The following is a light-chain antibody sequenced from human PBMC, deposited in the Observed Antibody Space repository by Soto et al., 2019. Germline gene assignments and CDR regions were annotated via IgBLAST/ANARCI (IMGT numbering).Light chain of an antibody. J-gene: IGLJ2*01. CDR1: SSDVGGYYY. V-gene: IGLV2-8*01. CDR2: EVY. Sequence: QSAPTQPPSASGSPGQSVTFSCTGTSSDVGGYYYVSWYQQYPGKAPKLMIYEVYKRHSGVPDRFSGSKSGNTASLTVSGLQPEDEAYYYCSAYAGSSTWVFGGGTKLTVL. CDR3: SAYAGSSTWV.